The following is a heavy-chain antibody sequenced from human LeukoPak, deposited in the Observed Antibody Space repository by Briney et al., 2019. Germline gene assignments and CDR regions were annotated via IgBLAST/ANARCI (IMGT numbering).Heavy chain of an antibody. J-gene: IGHJ5*02. Sequence: GGTLRLSCAASGFTFSDYYMSWIRQAPGKGLEWVSYISSSSSYTNYADSVKGRFTISRDNAKNSLYLQMNSLRAEDTAVYYCARPLGTGAFGELSWGQGTLVTVSS. D-gene: IGHD3-10*01. CDR1: GFTFSDYY. V-gene: IGHV3-11*06. CDR2: ISSSSSYT. CDR3: ARPLGTGAFGELS.